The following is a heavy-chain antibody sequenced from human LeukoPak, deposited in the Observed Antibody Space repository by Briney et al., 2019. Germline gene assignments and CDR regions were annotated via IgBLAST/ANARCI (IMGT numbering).Heavy chain of an antibody. CDR1: GFTFSSYW. Sequence: PRGSLRLSCAASGFTFSSYWMSWVHQAPGKGLEWVANIKQDGSERYYVDSVKGRFIISRDNAKNSLYLQMNSLRAEDTAVYYCASFPLSRPFDYWGQGTLVIVSS. CDR3: ASFPLSRPFDY. D-gene: IGHD3-3*02. V-gene: IGHV3-7*01. CDR2: IKQDGSER. J-gene: IGHJ4*02.